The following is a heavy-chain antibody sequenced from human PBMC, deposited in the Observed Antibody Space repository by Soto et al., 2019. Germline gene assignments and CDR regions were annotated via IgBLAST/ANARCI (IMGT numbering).Heavy chain of an antibody. CDR1: KLTCSDYA. Sequence: GGSLRLPCEASKLTCSDYAMTWVRQAPGKGLEWVASISGSGDNTYYADSVKGRFAISRDNSKSTLYLQMNSLRGDDAAIYYCATDPNFYDDSAYFTSRWFDNWGQRTQVTVSS. CDR3: ATDPNFYDDSAYFTSRWFDN. J-gene: IGHJ4*02. D-gene: IGHD3-22*01. CDR2: ISGSGDNT. V-gene: IGHV3-23*01.